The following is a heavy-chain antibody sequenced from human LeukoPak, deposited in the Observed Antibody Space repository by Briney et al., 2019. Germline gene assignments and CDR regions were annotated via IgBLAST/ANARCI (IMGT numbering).Heavy chain of an antibody. CDR3: ARDSVRRVASNYYYYYMDV. CDR1: GFTFSSYS. J-gene: IGHJ6*03. CDR2: ISSSSSTI. D-gene: IGHD3-10*01. Sequence: GGSLRLSCAASGFTFSSYSMNWVRQAPGKGLEWVSYISSSSSTIYYADSVKGRFTISRDNAKNSLYLQMNGLRAEDTAVYYCARDSVRRVASNYYYYYMDVWGKGTTVTVSS. V-gene: IGHV3-48*04.